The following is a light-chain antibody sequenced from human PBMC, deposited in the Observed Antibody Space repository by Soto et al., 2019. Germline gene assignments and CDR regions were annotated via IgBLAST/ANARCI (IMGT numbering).Light chain of an antibody. V-gene: IGKV3-20*01. Sequence: EIVLTQSPGTLSLSPGERATLSCRASQSVSSSYLAWYQQKPGQAPRLLIYGASSRATGIPDRFSGSGSGTAFTLTISRLEPEDFAVYYCQQYSSSPFTFGPGTKVDIK. CDR3: QQYSSSPFT. J-gene: IGKJ3*01. CDR2: GAS. CDR1: QSVSSSY.